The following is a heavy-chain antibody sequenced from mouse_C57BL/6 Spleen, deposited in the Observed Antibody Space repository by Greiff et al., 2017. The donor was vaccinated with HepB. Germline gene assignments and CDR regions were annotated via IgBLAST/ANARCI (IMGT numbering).Heavy chain of an antibody. CDR2: IYPGNSDT. V-gene: IGHV1-5*01. J-gene: IGHJ2*01. CDR3: TPPAQATDYFDY. D-gene: IGHD3-2*02. CDR1: GYTFTSYW. Sequence: EVQLQQSGTVLARPGASVKMSCKTSGYTFTSYWMHWVKQRPGQGLEWIGAIYPGNSDTSYNQKFKGKAKLTAVTSASTAYMELSSLTNEDSAVYYCTPPAQATDYFDYWGQGTTLTVSS.